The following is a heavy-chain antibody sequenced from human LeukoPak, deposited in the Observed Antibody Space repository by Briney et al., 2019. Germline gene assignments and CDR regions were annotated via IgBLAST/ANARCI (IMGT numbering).Heavy chain of an antibody. V-gene: IGHV4-59*12. Sequence: SETLSLTCTVSGGSISSYYWSWIRQPPGKGLEWIGYIYYSGSTNYNPSLKSRVTISVDTSKNQFSLKLSSVTAADTAVYYCARNQRGLYSGGYEFWYFDLWGRGTLVTVSS. CDR3: ARNQRGLYSGGYEFWYFDL. CDR2: IYYSGST. CDR1: GGSISSYY. D-gene: IGHD1-26*01. J-gene: IGHJ2*01.